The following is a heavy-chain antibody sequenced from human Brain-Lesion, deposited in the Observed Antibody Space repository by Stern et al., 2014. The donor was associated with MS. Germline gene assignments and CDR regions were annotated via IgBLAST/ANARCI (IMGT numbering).Heavy chain of an antibody. J-gene: IGHJ6*02. CDR3: ARGRVVPGFQYYATDV. CDR1: GGSISSGGYY. Sequence: QLVQSGPGLVKPSQTLSLSCTVSGGSISSGGYYWSWIRQPAGKGLEWIGRIFNSGSTSYNPSLKSRVTLLIDTSKNQFSLRLNPMTAADTAVYYCARGRVVPGFQYYATDVWGQGTTVIVSS. V-gene: IGHV4-61*02. D-gene: IGHD2-2*01. CDR2: IFNSGST.